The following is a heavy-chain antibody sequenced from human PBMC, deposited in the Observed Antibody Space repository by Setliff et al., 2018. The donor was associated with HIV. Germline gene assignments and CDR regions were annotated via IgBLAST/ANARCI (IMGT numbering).Heavy chain of an antibody. V-gene: IGHV4-59*01. CDR1: GGSISSYY. CDR3: AGYTSGWYAPY. Sequence: SETLSLTCTVSGGSISSYYWTWIRQPPGKGLEWIGEINHRGTTNSNPSLKSRVTISVDTSKNQFSLKLTSVTVADTAVYYCAGYTSGWYAPYWGQGTLVTVSS. J-gene: IGHJ4*02. D-gene: IGHD6-19*01. CDR2: INHRGTT.